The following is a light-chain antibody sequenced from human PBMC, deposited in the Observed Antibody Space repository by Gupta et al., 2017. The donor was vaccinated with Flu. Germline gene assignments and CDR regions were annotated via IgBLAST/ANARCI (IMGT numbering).Light chain of an antibody. J-gene: IGKJ4*01. Sequence: NCKSSRTVLYSSNNQNYLAWFQQKPRQPPKMRIYWASTRAPGVPDRFSGSGSGTDFTLTISGLQAEDVAIYYCQQYYNTPLTFGGGTKVEIK. CDR1: RTVLYSSNNQNY. CDR2: WAS. V-gene: IGKV4-1*01. CDR3: QQYYNTPLT.